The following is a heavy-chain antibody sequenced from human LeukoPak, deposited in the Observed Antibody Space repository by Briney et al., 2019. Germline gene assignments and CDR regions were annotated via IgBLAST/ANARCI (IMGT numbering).Heavy chain of an antibody. Sequence: GASVKVSCKASGYTFSSYGISWVRQAPGQGLDWMGWISDNNGNTNYAQKLQGRVTMTTDTSTSTAYMELRSLRSDDTAVYYCARDGELYSGSKGLFDIWGQGTMVTVSS. CDR3: ARDGELYSGSKGLFDI. CDR2: ISDNNGNT. J-gene: IGHJ3*02. V-gene: IGHV1-18*01. D-gene: IGHD1-26*01. CDR1: GYTFSSYG.